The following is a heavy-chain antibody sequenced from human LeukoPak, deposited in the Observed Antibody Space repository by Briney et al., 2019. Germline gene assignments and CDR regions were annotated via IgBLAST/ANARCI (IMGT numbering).Heavy chain of an antibody. J-gene: IGHJ4*02. Sequence: PSETLSLTCAVYGGSLSGYYWSWIRQPPGKGLEWIGEIKESEKTNYNPSLKSRVTISIDTSKNQFSLKLSSVTAADTAVYYCAREGLRNVHSPLGHWGQGTLVTVSS. CDR3: AREGLRNVHSPLGH. CDR2: IKESEKT. D-gene: IGHD4-11*01. CDR1: GGSLSGYY. V-gene: IGHV4-34*01.